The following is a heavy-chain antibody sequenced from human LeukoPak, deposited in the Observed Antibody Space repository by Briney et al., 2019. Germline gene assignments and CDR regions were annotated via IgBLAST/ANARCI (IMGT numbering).Heavy chain of an antibody. Sequence: GESLKISCVGSGYTFTNYWSAWVRRMPGKGLEWMGTIYPGDSDTRYNPSFRGQVTISADSSTNTAYLQWSSLKASDTAMYFSARHDIPKGTLGRVREILQFAFDTWGQGASVTVSS. J-gene: IGHJ3*02. CDR1: GYTFTNYW. V-gene: IGHV5-51*01. CDR3: ARHDIPKGTLGRVREILQFAFDT. CDR2: IYPGDSDT. D-gene: IGHD3-10*01.